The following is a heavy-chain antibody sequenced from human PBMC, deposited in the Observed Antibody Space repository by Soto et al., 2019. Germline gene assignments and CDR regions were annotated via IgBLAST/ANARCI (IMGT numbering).Heavy chain of an antibody. CDR2: IYDSGST. Sequence: QVQLQESGPGLVKPSQTLSLTCTVSGGSISSGGYYWSWIRQHPGKGLEWIGYIYDSGSTYYNPSLKSRVTISVDTSKNQFSLKLSSVTAADTAVYYCARDMGGPYYYGMDVWGQGTTVTVSS. D-gene: IGHD3-10*01. V-gene: IGHV4-31*03. J-gene: IGHJ6*02. CDR1: GGSISSGGYY. CDR3: ARDMGGPYYYGMDV.